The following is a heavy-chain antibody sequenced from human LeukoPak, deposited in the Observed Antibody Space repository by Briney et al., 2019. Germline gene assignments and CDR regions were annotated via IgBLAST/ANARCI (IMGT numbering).Heavy chain of an antibody. CDR3: ARPGALGFDS. CDR2: IDPSDSLT. V-gene: IGHV5-10-1*01. J-gene: IGHJ4*02. CDR1: GYNFANFW. D-gene: IGHD3-10*01. Sequence: TGESLKISCEISGYNFANFWINWVRQKPGKGLEWVRRIDPSDSLTNYGPSFQGHVTISVDKSINTAYLQWSSLKASDSAMYYCARPGALGFDSWGQGTLVTVSS.